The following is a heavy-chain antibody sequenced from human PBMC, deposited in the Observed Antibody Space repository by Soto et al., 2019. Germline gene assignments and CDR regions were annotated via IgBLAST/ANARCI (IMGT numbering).Heavy chain of an antibody. CDR2: IYTSGST. J-gene: IGHJ6*02. V-gene: IGHV4-4*07. Sequence: QVQLQESGPGLVKPSETLSLTCTVSGGSISSYYWSWIRQPAGKGLEWIGRIYTSGSTNYNPSLKSRVTMSVDTSKNQCSLKLSSVTAADTAVYYCARDSPPFEIRGMDVWGQGTTVTVSS. CDR1: GGSISSYY. CDR3: ARDSPPFEIRGMDV.